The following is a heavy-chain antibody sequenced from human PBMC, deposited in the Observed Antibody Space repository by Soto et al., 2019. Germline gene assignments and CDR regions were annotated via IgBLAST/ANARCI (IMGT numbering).Heavy chain of an antibody. J-gene: IGHJ5*02. V-gene: IGHV4-34*01. CDR1: GGSFSGYY. CDR2: INHSGST. Sequence: QVQLQQWGAGLLKPSETLSLTCAVYGGSFSGYYWSWIRQPPGKGLEWIGEINHSGSTNYNPSLKSRVTISVDTPKNQFSLKLSSVTAADTAVYYCARRAVADNSIGRYNWFDPWGQGTLVTVSS. D-gene: IGHD6-19*01. CDR3: ARRAVADNSIGRYNWFDP.